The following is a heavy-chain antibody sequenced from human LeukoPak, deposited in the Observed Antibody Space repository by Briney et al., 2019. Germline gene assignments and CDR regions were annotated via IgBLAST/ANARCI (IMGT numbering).Heavy chain of an antibody. V-gene: IGHV3-33*01. CDR2: IWYDGSNK. CDR1: GFTFSSFG. J-gene: IGHJ6*02. Sequence: PGGSLRLSCAASGFTFSSFGMLWVRQAPGKGLEWVAVIWYDGSNKNYADSVKGRFTISRDNSKNSLYLQMNSLRTEDTALYFCARVTIGGMDVWGQGTTVTVSS. CDR3: ARVTIGGMDV.